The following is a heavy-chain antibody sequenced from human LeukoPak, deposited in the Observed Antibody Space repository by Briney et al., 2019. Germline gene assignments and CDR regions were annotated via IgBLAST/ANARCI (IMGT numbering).Heavy chain of an antibody. V-gene: IGHV4-59*12. CDR2: IYYSGST. Sequence: SETLPQTFTFCGCFIISYYWSWMRPPPSKELEGIGYIYYSGSTNYNPSLKSRFTISVDTSKNQFSLKLSSVTAADTAVYYCTRDLDGYNNWFDPWGQGTLVTVSS. D-gene: IGHD5-24*01. J-gene: IGHJ5*02. CDR3: TRDLDGYNNWFDP. CDR1: GCFIISYY.